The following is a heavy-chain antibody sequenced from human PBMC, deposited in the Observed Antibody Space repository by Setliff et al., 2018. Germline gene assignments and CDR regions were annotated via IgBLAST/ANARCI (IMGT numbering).Heavy chain of an antibody. CDR2: FSGSNEYI. D-gene: IGHD5-12*01. Sequence: GGSLRLSCVVSGVVFRNYHLNWVRQTPEKGLEWVSSFSGSNEYIKYADSVKGRFIISRDSAENAVYLQMNNLSAEDTAVYYCAGSRAWIPIFDSWGQGILVTVSS. CDR1: GVVFRNYH. CDR3: AGSRAWIPIFDS. V-gene: IGHV3-21*01. J-gene: IGHJ4*02.